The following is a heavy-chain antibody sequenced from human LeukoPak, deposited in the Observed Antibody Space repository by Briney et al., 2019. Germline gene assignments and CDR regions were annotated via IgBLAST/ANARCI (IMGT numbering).Heavy chain of an antibody. V-gene: IGHV3-7*04. Sequence: GGSLRLSCAASEFTFSTYAMSWVRQAPGKGLEWVANIKQDGGEKYYVDSVKGRFTISRDNAKNSLYLQMNSLRAEDTAVYYCARGAAAGTWAFDIWGQGTMVTVSS. J-gene: IGHJ3*02. D-gene: IGHD6-13*01. CDR1: EFTFSTYA. CDR2: IKQDGGEK. CDR3: ARGAAAGTWAFDI.